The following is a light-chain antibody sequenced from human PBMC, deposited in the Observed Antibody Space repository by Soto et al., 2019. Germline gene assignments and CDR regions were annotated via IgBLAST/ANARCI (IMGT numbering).Light chain of an antibody. Sequence: EIVLTQSPATLSLSPGERATLSCRASQSVSSYLAWYQQKPGQAPRLLIYDASNRATGIPARFSGSGSGTDVTITISSLEPEDFAVYYCQQRSNWPPDTFGGGTKVEIK. CDR1: QSVSSY. J-gene: IGKJ4*01. CDR3: QQRSNWPPDT. CDR2: DAS. V-gene: IGKV3-11*01.